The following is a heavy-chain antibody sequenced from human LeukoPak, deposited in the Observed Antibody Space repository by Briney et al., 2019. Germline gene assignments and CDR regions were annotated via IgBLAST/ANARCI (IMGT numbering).Heavy chain of an antibody. J-gene: IGHJ4*02. D-gene: IGHD3-9*01. CDR2: IHYSGST. CDR1: GGSISSNNYY. Sequence: SETLSLTCTVSGGSISSNNYYWGWIRQPPGKGLEWIGSIHYSGSTYYTSSRKSRVTISVDTSNNQFSLKLSSVTAADTAVYYCAREPLRSFVDYWGQGTLVTVFS. CDR3: AREPLRSFVDY. V-gene: IGHV4-39*02.